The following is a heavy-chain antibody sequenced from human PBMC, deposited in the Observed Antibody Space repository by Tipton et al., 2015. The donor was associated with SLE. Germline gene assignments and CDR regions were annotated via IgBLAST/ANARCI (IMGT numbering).Heavy chain of an antibody. J-gene: IGHJ6*03. V-gene: IGHV4-59*11. CDR2: IYYSGST. CDR1: GDSTSVHY. CDR3: ASFPYGYYMDV. Sequence: TLSLTCTVSGDSTSVHYWSWIRQSPGKGLEWIGYIYYSGSTNYNPSLKSRVTISVDTSKNQFSLKLSSVTAADTAVYYCASFPYGYYMDVWGKGTTVTVSS. D-gene: IGHD2-8*01.